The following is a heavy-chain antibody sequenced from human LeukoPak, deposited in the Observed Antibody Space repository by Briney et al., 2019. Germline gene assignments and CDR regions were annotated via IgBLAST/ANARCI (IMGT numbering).Heavy chain of an antibody. J-gene: IGHJ4*03. CDR1: GGSFSGYY. CDR3: ARGGDRSGGSCDDY. CDR2: INHSGST. V-gene: IGHV4-34*01. Sequence: SETPSLTCAVYGGSFSGYYWSWIRQPPGKGLEWIGEINHSGSTNYNPSLKSRVTISVDTSKNQFSLKLSSVTAADTAVYYCARGGDRSGGSCDDYWGQGTTVTVSS. D-gene: IGHD2-15*01.